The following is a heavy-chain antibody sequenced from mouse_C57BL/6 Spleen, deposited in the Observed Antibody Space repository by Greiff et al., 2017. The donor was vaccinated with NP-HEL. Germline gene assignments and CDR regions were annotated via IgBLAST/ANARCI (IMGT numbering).Heavy chain of an antibody. Sequence: EVKLMEPGGGLVKPGGSLKLSCAASGFTFSSYTMSWVRQTPGKGLEWVATISGGGGNTYSKDSVKCRFTISRDNAKTTLYQQMSSLRSEDTALYYCASSRPYFDYWGQGTTLTVSS. CDR1: GFTFSSYT. CDR3: ASSRPYFDY. CDR2: ISGGGGNT. V-gene: IGHV5-9*01. J-gene: IGHJ2*01.